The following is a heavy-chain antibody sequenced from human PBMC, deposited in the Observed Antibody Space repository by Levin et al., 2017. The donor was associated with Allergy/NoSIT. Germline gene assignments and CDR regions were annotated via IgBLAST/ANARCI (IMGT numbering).Heavy chain of an antibody. J-gene: IGHJ4*02. V-gene: IGHV1-69*04. D-gene: IGHD3-9*01. Sequence: KISCKASGGTFSSYAISWVRQAPGQGLEWMGRIIPILGIANYAQKFQGRVTITADKSTSTAYMELSSLRSEDTAVYYCARDPPLGTGYLDYWGQGTLVTVSS. CDR1: GGTFSSYA. CDR2: IIPILGIA. CDR3: ARDPPLGTGYLDY.